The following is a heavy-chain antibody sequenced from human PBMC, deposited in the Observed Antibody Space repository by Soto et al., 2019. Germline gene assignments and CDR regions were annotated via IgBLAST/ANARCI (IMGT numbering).Heavy chain of an antibody. Sequence: EVQLVESGGGLVKPGGSLRLSCAASGFTFNTYDMDWVRQAPGKGLEWVSSINKASIYIYYADSVRGRFTISRDNAKNSLYLQMNSLRDEDTAVYYCARRSVTTYHFFDYWGQGTLVTVSS. CDR2: INKASIYI. CDR3: ARRSVTTYHFFDY. J-gene: IGHJ4*02. V-gene: IGHV3-21*01. CDR1: GFTFNTYD. D-gene: IGHD4-17*01.